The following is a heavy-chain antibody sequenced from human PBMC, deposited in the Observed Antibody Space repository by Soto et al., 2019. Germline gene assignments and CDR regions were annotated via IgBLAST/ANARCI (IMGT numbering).Heavy chain of an antibody. CDR1: GFTFGSYW. D-gene: IGHD3-10*01. CDR2: IKWDASEK. Sequence: GGSLRLSCAASGFTFGSYWMSWVRQAPGKGLEWLATIKWDASEKKYVDSVKGRFTMSRDNATNSLYLQMDSLRAEDTAVYYCARDSGYDSGTSVNHYLDYWGHGTLVTVSS. CDR3: ARDSGYDSGTSVNHYLDY. J-gene: IGHJ4*01. V-gene: IGHV3-7*01.